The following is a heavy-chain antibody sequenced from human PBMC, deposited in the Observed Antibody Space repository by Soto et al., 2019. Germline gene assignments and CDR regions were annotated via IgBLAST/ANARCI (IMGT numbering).Heavy chain of an antibody. J-gene: IGHJ4*02. CDR1: GGSISSGGYY. D-gene: IGHD5-18*01. CDR3: ARELSGYRYGPGEVY. CDR2: IFYTGTT. V-gene: IGHV4-30-4*02. Sequence: PSETLSLTCTVSGGSISSGGYYWAWMRQPPGRGLEWIGYIFYTGTTYYNPSLESRLTISLDTSKDQFSLKLSSASAADTAVYYCARELSGYRYGPGEVYWGQGTLVTVSS.